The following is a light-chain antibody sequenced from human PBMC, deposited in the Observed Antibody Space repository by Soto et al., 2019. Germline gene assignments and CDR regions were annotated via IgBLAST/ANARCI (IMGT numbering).Light chain of an antibody. CDR1: SSDVGSYNF. Sequence: QSVLTQPASVSGSPGQSITISCTGTSSDVGSYNFVSWYQQHPGKAPKLMIYEGSKRPSGVSNRFSGSKSGNTASLTISGLQAEEEADYYCCSYAGSSTFVFGTGTKVTVL. J-gene: IGLJ1*01. V-gene: IGLV2-23*03. CDR3: CSYAGSSTFV. CDR2: EGS.